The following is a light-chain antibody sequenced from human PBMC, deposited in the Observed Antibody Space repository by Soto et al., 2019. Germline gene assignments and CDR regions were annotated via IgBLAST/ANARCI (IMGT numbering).Light chain of an antibody. Sequence: DIQLTQSPSFLSASVGDRVTVSCRASQDISTSLAWFQQKAGKVPQLLVYPASTLQDGVPSRFSGSGSGTYFALTINTLHAEHFATYYCQHLRTYPCSFGQGTK. V-gene: IGKV1-9*01. CDR2: PAS. J-gene: IGKJ2*04. CDR1: QDISTS. CDR3: QHLRTYPCS.